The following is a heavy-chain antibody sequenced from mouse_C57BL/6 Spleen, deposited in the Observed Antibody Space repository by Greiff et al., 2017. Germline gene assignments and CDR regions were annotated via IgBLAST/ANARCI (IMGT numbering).Heavy chain of an antibody. CDR3: ASPWTAQATWVAY. CDR1: GYTFTSYW. V-gene: IGHV1-53*01. Sequence: QVQLQQPGTELVKPGASVKLSCKASGYTFTSYWMHWVKQRPGQGLEWIGNINPSNGGTNYNEKFKSKATLTVDKSSSTAYMQRSSLTSEDSAVYYCASPWTAQATWVAYWGQGTLVTVSA. D-gene: IGHD3-2*02. CDR2: INPSNGGT. J-gene: IGHJ3*01.